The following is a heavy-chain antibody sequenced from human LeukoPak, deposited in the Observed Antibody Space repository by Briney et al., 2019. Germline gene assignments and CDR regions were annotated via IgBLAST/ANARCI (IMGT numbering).Heavy chain of an antibody. V-gene: IGHV1-2*02. CDR3: ARVSTIFGEVPEGV. CDR2: INPNSGGT. J-gene: IGHJ4*02. CDR1: GYTFTGYY. D-gene: IGHD3-3*01. Sequence: ASVKVSCKASGYTFTGYYMHWVRQAPGQGLEWMGWINPNSGGTNYAQKFQGRVTMTRDTSISTAYMELSRLRSDDTAVYYCARVSTIFGEVPEGVWGQGTLVTVSS.